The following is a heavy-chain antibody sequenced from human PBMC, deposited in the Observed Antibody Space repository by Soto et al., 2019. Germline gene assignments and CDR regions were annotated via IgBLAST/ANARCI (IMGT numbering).Heavy chain of an antibody. CDR3: ARGGVRRARCCVDYYYMDV. J-gene: IGHJ6*03. D-gene: IGHD3-10*01. Sequence: EVQLVESGGDLVQPGGSLRLSCAASGFTFSSYWMNWVRQAPGKGLVWVSRINSDGSSTSYADSVKGRFTISRDNAKNTLYLQMNSLRAEDTAVYYCARGGVRRARCCVDYYYMDVWSKGTTVTVSS. CDR1: GFTFSSYW. V-gene: IGHV3-74*01. CDR2: INSDGSST.